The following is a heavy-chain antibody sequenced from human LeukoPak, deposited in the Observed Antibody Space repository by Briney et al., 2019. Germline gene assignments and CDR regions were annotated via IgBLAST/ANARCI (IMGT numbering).Heavy chain of an antibody. CDR3: ATLTTVTPYYYYYYNMDV. CDR1: GFTFSSYW. CDR2: IKQDGSEK. J-gene: IGHJ6*03. V-gene: IGHV3-7*01. D-gene: IGHD4-17*01. Sequence: HPGGSLRLSCAASGFTFSSYWMSWVRQAPGKGLEWVANIKQDGSEKYYVDSVKGRFTISRDNAKNSLYLQMNSLRAEDTAVYYCATLTTVTPYYYYYYNMDVWGKGTTVTVSS.